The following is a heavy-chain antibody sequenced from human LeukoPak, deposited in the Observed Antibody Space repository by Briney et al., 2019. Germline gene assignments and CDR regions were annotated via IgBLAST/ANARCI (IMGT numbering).Heavy chain of an antibody. CDR2: IRYDGSNK. D-gene: IGHD6-6*01. J-gene: IGHJ5*02. Sequence: GGSLRLSCAASGFTLSSYGMHWVRQAPGKGLGWVAFIRYDGSNKYYADSVKGRFTISRDNSKNTLYLQMNSLRAEDTAVYYCAKDGRKSSSSTGNWFDPWGQGTLVTVSS. V-gene: IGHV3-30*02. CDR1: GFTLSSYG. CDR3: AKDGRKSSSSTGNWFDP.